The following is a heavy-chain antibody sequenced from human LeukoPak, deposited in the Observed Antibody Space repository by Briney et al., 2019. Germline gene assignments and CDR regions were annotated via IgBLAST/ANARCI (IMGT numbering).Heavy chain of an antibody. Sequence: GGSLRLSCAASGFTFSGSAMHWVRQAPGKGLEWVSAISGSGGSTYYADSVKGRFTISRDNSKNTLYLQMNSLRAEDTAVYYCAKDSDYVWGSYRYPPYYDYWGQGTLVTVSS. CDR3: AKDSDYVWGSYRYPPYYDY. CDR2: ISGSGGST. D-gene: IGHD3-16*02. CDR1: GFTFSGSA. J-gene: IGHJ4*02. V-gene: IGHV3-23*01.